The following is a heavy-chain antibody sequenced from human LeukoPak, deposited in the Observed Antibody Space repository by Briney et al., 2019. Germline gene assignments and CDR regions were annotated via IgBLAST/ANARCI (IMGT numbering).Heavy chain of an antibody. Sequence: SETLSLTCTVSGGSISSGDYYWSWIRQPPGKGLEWIGYIYYSGSTYYNPSLKSRVTISVHTSKNQFSLRLSSVTAADTAVYYCARVYWGLQYYYFDYWGQGTLVTVSS. D-gene: IGHD7-27*01. J-gene: IGHJ4*02. CDR2: IYYSGST. CDR1: GGSISSGDYY. CDR3: ARVYWGLQYYYFDY. V-gene: IGHV4-30-4*01.